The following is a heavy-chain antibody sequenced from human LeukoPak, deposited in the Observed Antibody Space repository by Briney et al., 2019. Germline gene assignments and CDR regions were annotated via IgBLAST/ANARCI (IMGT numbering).Heavy chain of an antibody. CDR2: INPSGGST. CDR1: GYTFTSYY. D-gene: IGHD6-19*01. Sequence: ASVKVSCKASGYTFTSYYMHWVRQAPGQGLEWMGIINPSGGSTSYAQKFQGRVTMTRDTSTSTVYMELSSLRSEDTAVNYCAVWLALDPYYYYGMDVWGQGTTVTVSS. J-gene: IGHJ6*02. CDR3: AVWLALDPYYYYGMDV. V-gene: IGHV1-46*03.